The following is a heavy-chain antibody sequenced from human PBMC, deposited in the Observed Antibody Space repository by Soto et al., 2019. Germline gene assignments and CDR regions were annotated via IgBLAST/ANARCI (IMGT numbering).Heavy chain of an antibody. Sequence: GASVKVSCKASGYTFTSYDINWVRRATGQGLEWMGWMNPNSGNTGYAQKFQGRVTMTRNTSISTAYMELSSLRSEDTAVYYCARERGYSGYDSSGKFDPWGQGTLVTVSS. V-gene: IGHV1-8*01. CDR3: ARERGYSGYDSSGKFDP. D-gene: IGHD5-12*01. CDR2: MNPNSGNT. CDR1: GYTFTSYD. J-gene: IGHJ5*02.